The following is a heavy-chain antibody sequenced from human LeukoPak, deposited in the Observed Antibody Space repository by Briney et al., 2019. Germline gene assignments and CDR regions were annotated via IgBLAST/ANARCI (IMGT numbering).Heavy chain of an antibody. CDR1: GYTVTGYY. D-gene: IGHD3-10*01. Sequence: ASVKVSCKASGYTVTGYYMHWVRQAPAQGLEWMGWINPNSGGTNYAQKFQGRVTMTRDTSISTAYMELSRLRSDDTAVYYCARGLYYYGSGSYAGGYWGQGTLVTVSS. V-gene: IGHV1-2*02. CDR3: ARGLYYYGSGSYAGGY. J-gene: IGHJ4*02. CDR2: INPNSGGT.